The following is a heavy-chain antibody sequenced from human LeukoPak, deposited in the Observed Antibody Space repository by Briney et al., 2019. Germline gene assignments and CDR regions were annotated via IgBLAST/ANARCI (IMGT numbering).Heavy chain of an antibody. Sequence: SETLSLTCTVSGGSIISGNYYWSWIRQHPGKGPEWIGYIHYSGSTSYNPSLKSRVTISVDTSKNQFSLKLNSVTEADTAVYYCARVGNYLDFWGQGTLVTVSS. CDR1: GGSIISGNYY. CDR3: ARVGNYLDF. CDR2: IHYSGST. D-gene: IGHD6-13*01. V-gene: IGHV4-31*03. J-gene: IGHJ4*02.